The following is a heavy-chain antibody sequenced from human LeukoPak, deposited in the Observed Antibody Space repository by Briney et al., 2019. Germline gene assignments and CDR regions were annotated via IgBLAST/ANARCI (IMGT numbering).Heavy chain of an antibody. CDR1: GGSISSYY. D-gene: IGHD6-13*01. J-gene: IGHJ4*02. CDR3: ARGSSSSFFDY. Sequence: PSETLSLTCTVSGGSISSYYWIWIRQPAGKGLEWIGRIYTSGSTNYNPSLKSRVTMSVDTSKNQFSLKMSSVTAADTAVYYCARGSSSSFFDYWGQGTLVTVSS. V-gene: IGHV4-4*07. CDR2: IYTSGST.